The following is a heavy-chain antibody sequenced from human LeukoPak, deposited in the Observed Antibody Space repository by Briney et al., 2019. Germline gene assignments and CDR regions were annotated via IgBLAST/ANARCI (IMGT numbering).Heavy chain of an antibody. CDR1: GFSFNDCF. V-gene: IGHV3-11*01. CDR3: ARIFDNYYYYMDV. D-gene: IGHD3-3*01. CDR2: ISRSGTTI. Sequence: PGGSLRLSCSTSGFSFNDCFMTWIRQAPGKGLEWLSYISRSGTTIVYGDSVRGRFTISRDTATNSIYLQMNSLRAEDTAVYYCARIFDNYYYYMDVWGNGTTVTVSS. J-gene: IGHJ6*03.